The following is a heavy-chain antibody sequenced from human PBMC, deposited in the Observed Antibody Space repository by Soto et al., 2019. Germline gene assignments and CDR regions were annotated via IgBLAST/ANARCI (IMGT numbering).Heavy chain of an antibody. CDR1: GFSFGEYA. J-gene: IGHJ4*02. Sequence: EAQLVESGGGLVKPGRSLRLSCTTSGFSFGEYAMSWVRQAPGKGLEWVGFIRSKRYGGTAEYAASVKGRISISRDDSKSIAYLEMNSLKTEDSAVYYCTRLPPHPRPAFDYRGQGTLVTVSS. CDR3: TRLPPHPRPAFDY. CDR2: IRSKRYGGTA. D-gene: IGHD2-2*01. V-gene: IGHV3-49*04.